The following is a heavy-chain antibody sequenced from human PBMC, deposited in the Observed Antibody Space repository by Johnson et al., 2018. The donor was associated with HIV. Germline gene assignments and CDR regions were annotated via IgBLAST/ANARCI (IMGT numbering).Heavy chain of an antibody. J-gene: IGHJ3*02. CDR1: GFTVSSNE. Sequence: VQLVESGGGLVKPGGSLRLSCAASGFTVSSNEMSWVRQAPGKGLEWVSSISGGSTYYADSVRGRFTLSRDNSKNTLYLQMNSLRAEDTAVYYCARDPAIRWSEWDSSGYYSPDAFDIWGQGTMVTVSS. CDR2: ISGGST. V-gene: IGHV3-38-3*01. CDR3: ARDPAIRWSEWDSSGYYSPDAFDI. D-gene: IGHD3-22*01.